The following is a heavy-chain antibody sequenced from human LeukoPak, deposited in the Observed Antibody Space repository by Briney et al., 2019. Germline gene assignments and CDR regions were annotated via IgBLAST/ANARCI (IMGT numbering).Heavy chain of an antibody. Sequence: PSETLSLTCAVYGGSFSSYYWSWIRQPPGKGLEWIGEINHSGSTNYNPSLKSRVTISVDTSNNQFSLKLSSVTVADTAVYYCARGEYYYDSSGPHGATGFDLWGQGTLVTVSS. J-gene: IGHJ5*02. CDR3: ARGEYYYDSSGPHGATGFDL. D-gene: IGHD3-22*01. CDR1: GGSFSSYY. V-gene: IGHV4-34*01. CDR2: INHSGST.